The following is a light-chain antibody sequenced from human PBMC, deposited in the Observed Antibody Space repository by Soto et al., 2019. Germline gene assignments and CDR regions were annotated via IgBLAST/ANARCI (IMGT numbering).Light chain of an antibody. CDR1: QNIYNY. J-gene: IGKJ5*01. CDR3: EQTYSTPVT. CDR2: GAS. V-gene: IGKV1-39*01. Sequence: DIALTQSPSYLSASLRDRVPVTCRTSQNIYNYLNWYQQEPGKAPKLLIYGASSVQSGVPLRFSGSGSGTDFTLTISSLQPEDFATYYCEQTYSTPVTFAQGTRLEIK.